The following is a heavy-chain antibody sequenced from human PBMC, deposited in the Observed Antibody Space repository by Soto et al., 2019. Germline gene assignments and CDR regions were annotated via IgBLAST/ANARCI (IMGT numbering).Heavy chain of an antibody. CDR3: ARVDGATSG. Sequence: EVQLVESGGGLVQPGGSLRLSCAASGFSVSNNYLILVRQAPGKGLEWVSVIHRAGSTYYADSVKGRFTISRDNSKNTVYLQMNTLGANDAAVYYCARVDGATSGWGQGTLVTVSS. CDR2: IHRAGST. CDR1: GFSVSNNY. D-gene: IGHD2-15*01. V-gene: IGHV3-66*01. J-gene: IGHJ4*02.